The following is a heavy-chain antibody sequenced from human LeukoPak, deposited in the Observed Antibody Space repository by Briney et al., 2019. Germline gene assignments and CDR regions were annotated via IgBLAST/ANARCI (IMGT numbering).Heavy chain of an antibody. CDR3: ARDGRIGATDIRMLDY. D-gene: IGHD3-16*01. CDR2: INSDGSTT. V-gene: IGHV3-74*01. J-gene: IGHJ4*02. CDR1: GFDVSSNS. Sequence: PGGSLRLSCAASGFDVSSNSMSWVRQAPGKGLVWVSRINSDGSTTNYADSVEGRFTISRDNARNTLYLQMNTLRVEDTAVYYCARDGRIGATDIRMLDYWGQGTLVTVAS.